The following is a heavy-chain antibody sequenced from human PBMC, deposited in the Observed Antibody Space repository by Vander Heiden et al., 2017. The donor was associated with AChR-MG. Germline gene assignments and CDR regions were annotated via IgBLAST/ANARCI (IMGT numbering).Heavy chain of an antibody. D-gene: IGHD3-3*01. J-gene: IGHJ6*03. CDR3: ARGPQGRYDFWSGSYYYYMDV. V-gene: IGHV4-61*01. CDR2: IYYSGST. Sequence: QVQLQESGPGLVKPSETLSLTCTVPGGSVSSGSYYWRGIRQPPGKGLEWIGYIYYSGSTNYNPSLKSRVTISVDTSKNQFSLKLSSVTAADTAVYYCARGPQGRYDFWSGSYYYYMDVWGKGTTVTVSS. CDR1: GGSVSSGSYY.